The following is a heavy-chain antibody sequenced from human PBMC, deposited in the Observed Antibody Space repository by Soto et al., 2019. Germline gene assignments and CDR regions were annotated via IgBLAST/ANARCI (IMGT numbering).Heavy chain of an antibody. CDR1: GFIFEDFG. J-gene: IGHJ5*02. V-gene: IGHV3-23*01. CDR2: ISGSGFKK. D-gene: IGHD1-26*01. CDR3: AKNQGVELVPLATVDWFDP. Sequence: GSLRLSCAASGFIFEDFGMSWVRQAPGKGLEWISSISGSGFKKYYADSVKGRFTISRDNSKSTVYLELNNLSAEDTAVYHCAKNQGVELVPLATVDWFDPWGQGSVVTVSS.